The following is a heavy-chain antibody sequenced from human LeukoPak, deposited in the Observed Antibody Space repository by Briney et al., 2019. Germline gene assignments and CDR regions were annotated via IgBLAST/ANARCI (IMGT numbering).Heavy chain of an antibody. J-gene: IGHJ1*01. D-gene: IGHD6-13*01. CDR2: IYSGGRT. Sequence: PGGSLRLPCAASGFTVSSNYMSWVRQAPGKGLEWVSVIYSGGRTYDADSVKGRLTISRDNSKNTLYLQMNSLRAEDTAVYYCATVSSSWLGYFQHWGQGTLVTVSS. CDR1: GFTVSSNY. CDR3: ATVSSSWLGYFQH. V-gene: IGHV3-66*01.